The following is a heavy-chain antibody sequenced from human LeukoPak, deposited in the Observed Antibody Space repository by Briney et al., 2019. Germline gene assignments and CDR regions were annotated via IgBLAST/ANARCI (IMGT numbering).Heavy chain of an antibody. CDR3: ARVDSGSLSY. CDR1: GFTFSSYS. V-gene: IGHV3-21*01. J-gene: IGHJ4*02. Sequence: GGSLRLSCAASGFTFSSYSMNWVRQAPGKGLEWVSFISSSSSYIYYADSVKGRFTISRDNAKNSLYLQMNSLRAEDTAVYYCARVDSGSLSYWGQGTLVTVSS. CDR2: ISSSSSYI. D-gene: IGHD1-26*01.